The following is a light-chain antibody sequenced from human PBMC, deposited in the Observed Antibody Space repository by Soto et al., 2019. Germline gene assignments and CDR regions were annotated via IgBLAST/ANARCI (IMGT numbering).Light chain of an antibody. Sequence: DIQMTQSPSTLSASVGDRVSITCRASQSIRSWLAWYQQKPGKAPKLLIYDASSLETGVPSRFRGSGSRTELTLTISSLQPDDFATYYCQQYNSDSWNLGEGTKL. V-gene: IGKV1-5*01. CDR1: QSIRSW. J-gene: IGKJ2*01. CDR2: DAS. CDR3: QQYNSDSWN.